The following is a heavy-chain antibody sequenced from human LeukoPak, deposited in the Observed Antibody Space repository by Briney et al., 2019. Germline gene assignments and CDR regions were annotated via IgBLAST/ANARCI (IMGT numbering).Heavy chain of an antibody. CDR3: ARVQIEMATIVVFDI. D-gene: IGHD5-24*01. Sequence: ASVKVSCKASGYTFTSYDINWVRQATGQGLEWMGWMNPNSGNTGYAQKFQGRVTMTRNTSISTACMELSSLRSEDTAVYYCARVQIEMATIVVFDIWGQGTMVTVSS. J-gene: IGHJ3*02. V-gene: IGHV1-8*01. CDR1: GYTFTSYD. CDR2: MNPNSGNT.